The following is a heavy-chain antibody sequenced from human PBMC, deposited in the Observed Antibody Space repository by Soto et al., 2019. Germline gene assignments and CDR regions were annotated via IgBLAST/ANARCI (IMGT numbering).Heavy chain of an antibody. Sequence: SETLFLTCAVSGGSISSGGYSWSWIRQPPGKGLEWIGYIYHSGSTYYNPSLKSRVTISVDRSKNQFPLKLSSVTAADTAVYYCARVGPSYCGGDCYSDYWGQGTLVTVSS. D-gene: IGHD2-21*02. CDR3: ARVGPSYCGGDCYSDY. CDR1: GGSISSGGYS. CDR2: IYHSGST. J-gene: IGHJ4*02. V-gene: IGHV4-30-2*01.